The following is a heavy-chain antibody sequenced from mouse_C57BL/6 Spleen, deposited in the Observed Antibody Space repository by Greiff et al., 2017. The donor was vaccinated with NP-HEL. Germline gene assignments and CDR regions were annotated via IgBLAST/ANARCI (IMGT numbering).Heavy chain of an antibody. CDR3: ARAYYSNYGAMDY. V-gene: IGHV1-19*01. Sequence: EVQLQQSGPVLVKPGASVKMSCKASGYTFTDYYMNWVKQSHGKSLEWIGVINPYNGGTSYNQKFKGKATLTVDKSSSTAYMELNSLTSEDSAVYYCARAYYSNYGAMDYWGQGTSVTVSS. D-gene: IGHD2-5*01. CDR2: INPYNGGT. J-gene: IGHJ4*01. CDR1: GYTFTDYY.